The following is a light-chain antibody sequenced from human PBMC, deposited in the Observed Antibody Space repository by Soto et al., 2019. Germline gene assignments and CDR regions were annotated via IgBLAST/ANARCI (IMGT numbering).Light chain of an antibody. CDR2: KAS. CDR1: ENVRNW. Sequence: DIQMTQSPSTLSASVGDRVIITCRASENVRNWLAWYQQKPGKAPEALIYKASSLESGVPSRFSGSGSGTEFTLTISSLQPDDFATYYCQQYNSYSTFTFGPGTKVDIK. V-gene: IGKV1-5*03. J-gene: IGKJ3*01. CDR3: QQYNSYSTFT.